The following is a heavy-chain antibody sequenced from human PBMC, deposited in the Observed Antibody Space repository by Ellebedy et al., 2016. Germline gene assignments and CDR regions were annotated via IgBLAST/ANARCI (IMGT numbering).Heavy chain of an antibody. D-gene: IGHD6-19*01. CDR3: ARTLAEGAAVAGTDPLDY. J-gene: IGHJ4*02. Sequence: ASVKVSCXASGYTFTSYDINWVRQATGQGLEWMGWMNPNSGNTGYAQKFQGRVTMTRNTSISTAYMELSSLRSEDTAVYYCARTLAEGAAVAGTDPLDYWGQGTLVTVSS. CDR1: GYTFTSYD. V-gene: IGHV1-8*01. CDR2: MNPNSGNT.